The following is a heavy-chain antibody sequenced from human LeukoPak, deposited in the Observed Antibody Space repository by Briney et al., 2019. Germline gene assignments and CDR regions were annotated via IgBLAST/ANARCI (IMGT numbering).Heavy chain of an antibody. CDR3: ARVPSNDILTGFDY. D-gene: IGHD3-9*01. CDR2: INPNSGGT. Sequence: ASVKVSCKASGYTFTGYYMHWVRQAPGQGLEWMGWINPNSGGTNYAQEFQGRVTMTRDTSISTAYMELSRLRSDDTAVYYCARVPSNDILTGFDYWGQGTLVTVSS. J-gene: IGHJ4*02. CDR1: GYTFTGYY. V-gene: IGHV1-2*02.